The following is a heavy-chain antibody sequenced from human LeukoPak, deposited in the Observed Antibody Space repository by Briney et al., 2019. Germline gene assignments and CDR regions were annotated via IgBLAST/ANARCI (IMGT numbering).Heavy chain of an antibody. D-gene: IGHD1-1*01. CDR1: GYTFTDYY. J-gene: IGHJ4*02. CDR2: INPNSGGT. V-gene: IGHV1-2*02. Sequence: ASVKVSCKASGYTFTDYYMRWVRQAPGQGLEWMGWINPNSGGTNYAQKFQGRVTLTRDTSISTAYMELSRLRSDDTAVYYCARWATGLYYFDYWGQGTLVTVSS. CDR3: ARWATGLYYFDY.